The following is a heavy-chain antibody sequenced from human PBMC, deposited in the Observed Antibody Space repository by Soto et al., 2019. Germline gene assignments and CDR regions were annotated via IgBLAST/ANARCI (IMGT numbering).Heavy chain of an antibody. CDR1: GFTFSSYG. V-gene: IGHV3-33*01. J-gene: IGHJ4*02. CDR2: IWYDGSNK. CDR3: ARDWRASLDY. Sequence: QVQLVESGGGVVQPGRSLRLSCAASGFTFSSYGMHWVRQAPGKGLEWVAVIWYDGSNKYYANSVKGRFTISRDNSKNTLYLQMNSLRAEDTAVYYCARDWRASLDYWGQGTLVTVSS.